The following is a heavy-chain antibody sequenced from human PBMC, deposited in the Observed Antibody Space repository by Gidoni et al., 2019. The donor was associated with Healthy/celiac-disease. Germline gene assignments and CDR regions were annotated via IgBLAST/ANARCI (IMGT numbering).Heavy chain of an antibody. D-gene: IGHD2-2*01. J-gene: IGHJ6*02. Sequence: EVQLVESGGVVVQPGGSLRLSCAASGFTFDDYAMHWVRQAPGKGLEWVSLISWDGGSTYYADSVKGRFTISRDNSKNSLYLQMNSLRAEDTALYYCAKDSAPIVVVPAAPREAEGYYYGMDVWGQGTTVTVSS. V-gene: IGHV3-43D*03. CDR3: AKDSAPIVVVPAAPREAEGYYYGMDV. CDR1: GFTFDDYA. CDR2: ISWDGGST.